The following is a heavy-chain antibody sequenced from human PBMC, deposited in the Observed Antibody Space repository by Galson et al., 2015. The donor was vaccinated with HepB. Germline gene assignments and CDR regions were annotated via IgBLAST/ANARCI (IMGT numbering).Heavy chain of an antibody. V-gene: IGHV1-2*02. CDR3: ATGTSIAVAGTFGY. D-gene: IGHD6-19*01. Sequence: SVKVSCKASGHTFTGYYMHWVRQAPGQGLEWMGWIYPNSGGTEYAQRFQGRVTMTRDTSISTAYMELSRLRSDDTAVYYCATGTSIAVAGTFGYWGQGTLVTVSS. CDR1: GHTFTGYY. CDR2: IYPNSGGT. J-gene: IGHJ4*02.